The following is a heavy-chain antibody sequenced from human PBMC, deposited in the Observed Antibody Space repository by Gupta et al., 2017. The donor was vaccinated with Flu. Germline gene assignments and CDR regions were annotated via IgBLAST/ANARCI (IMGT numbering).Heavy chain of an antibody. CDR3: ARNYGVL. V-gene: IGHV3-33*01. J-gene: IGHJ4*02. CDR1: YG. D-gene: IGHD3-10*01. CDR2: IWYDGSNK. Sequence: YGMHWVRQAPGKGLEWVAVIWYDGSNKYYADSVKGRFTISRDNSKNTLYLQMNSLRAEDTAVYYCARNYGVLWGQGTLVTVSS.